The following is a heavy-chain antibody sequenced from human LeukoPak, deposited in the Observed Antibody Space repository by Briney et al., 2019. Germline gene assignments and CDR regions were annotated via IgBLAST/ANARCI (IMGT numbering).Heavy chain of an antibody. D-gene: IGHD6-19*01. CDR1: GFTFSSYA. Sequence: GGSLRLSCAASGFTFSSYAMSWVRQAPGKGLEWVSAISGSGDSTYYADSVKGRFTISRDNSKSTLYLQMNSLRAEDTAVYHCAKSRSGWYLFDYWGQGTLATVSS. J-gene: IGHJ4*02. CDR3: AKSRSGWYLFDY. V-gene: IGHV3-23*01. CDR2: ISGSGDST.